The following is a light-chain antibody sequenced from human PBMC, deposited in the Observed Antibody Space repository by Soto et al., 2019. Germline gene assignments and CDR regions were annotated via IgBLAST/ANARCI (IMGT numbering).Light chain of an antibody. J-gene: IGKJ3*01. Sequence: EIVMTQSPATLSVSPGQRATLSCRASQSVRSNLAWYQQKPGQAPRLLIYGASTRATSIPARFSGSGSGTEFTLTISSLQSEDFAVYYCQQYNNWPPFTFGPGTKVDI. V-gene: IGKV3-15*01. CDR1: QSVRSN. CDR3: QQYNNWPPFT. CDR2: GAS.